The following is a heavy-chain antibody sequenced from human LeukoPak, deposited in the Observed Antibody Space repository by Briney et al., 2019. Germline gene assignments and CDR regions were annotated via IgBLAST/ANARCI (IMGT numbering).Heavy chain of an antibody. V-gene: IGHV1-69*13. CDR2: IIPIFGTA. CDR1: GGTFSSYA. J-gene: IGHJ4*02. Sequence: GASVKVSCKASGGTFSSYAISWVRQAPGQGLEWMGGIIPIFGTANYAQKFQGRVTITADESTSTAYMELSSLRSEDTAVYYCASSTGYGDYPSDYWGQGTLVTVSS. CDR3: ASSTGYGDYPSDY. D-gene: IGHD4-17*01.